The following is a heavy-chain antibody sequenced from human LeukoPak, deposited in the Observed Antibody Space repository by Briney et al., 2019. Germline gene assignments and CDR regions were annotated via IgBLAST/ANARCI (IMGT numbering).Heavy chain of an antibody. CDR2: INPNSGGT. CDR1: GYTFTGYF. V-gene: IGHV1-2*02. Sequence: ASVRVSCKPSGYTFTGYFIHWVRQAPGQGLEWMGWINPNSGGTNYAQQFQGRVTMTRDTSISTAYMDLSRLRSDDTAVYYCARDWGEVGATGPFDYWGQGTLVTVSS. CDR3: ARDWGEVGATGPFDY. D-gene: IGHD1-26*01. J-gene: IGHJ4*02.